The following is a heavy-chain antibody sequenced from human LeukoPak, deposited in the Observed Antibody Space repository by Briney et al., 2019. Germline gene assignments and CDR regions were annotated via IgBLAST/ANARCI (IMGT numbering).Heavy chain of an antibody. Sequence: PSETLSLTYTVSGGSIITTYYWSWIRQPPGKGLEWIGYIYYTGSTNYNPSLKSRVTISLDTSKNQFSLKLSSVTAADTAMYYCASFSNWYWMYWGQGTLVTVSS. CDR1: GGSIITTYY. J-gene: IGHJ4*02. CDR2: IYYTGST. V-gene: IGHV4-59*08. D-gene: IGHD1-7*01. CDR3: ASFSNWYWMY.